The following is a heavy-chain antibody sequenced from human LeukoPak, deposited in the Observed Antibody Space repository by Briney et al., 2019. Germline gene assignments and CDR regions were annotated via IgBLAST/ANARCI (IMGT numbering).Heavy chain of an antibody. J-gene: IGHJ4*02. CDR2: IYPGDSDT. V-gene: IGHV5-51*01. Sequence: GESPKISCKGSGYYFPSYWIGWVRQTPGKGLEWMGIIYPGDSDTTYSPSFQGQVTISADKSISTAYLQWSSLKASDTAMYYCAGPNYYGSGSPAGYWGQGTLVTVSS. CDR1: GYYFPSYW. CDR3: AGPNYYGSGSPAGY. D-gene: IGHD3-10*01.